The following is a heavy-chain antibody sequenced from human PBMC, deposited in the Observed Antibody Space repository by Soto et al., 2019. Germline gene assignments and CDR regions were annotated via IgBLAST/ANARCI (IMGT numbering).Heavy chain of an antibody. Sequence: GASLKISCKGSGYSFNTYWIAWVRQMPGKGLEWMGIIHPGNSDARYSPSFQGHVTISADKSISTAYLQWSSLQASDTAMYFFVRNNGARYYYTTSGSFDYWGQDTLVTVSS. CDR1: GYSFNTYW. CDR2: IHPGNSDA. D-gene: IGHD3-10*01. V-gene: IGHV5-51*01. CDR3: VRNNGARYYYTTSGSFDY. J-gene: IGHJ4*02.